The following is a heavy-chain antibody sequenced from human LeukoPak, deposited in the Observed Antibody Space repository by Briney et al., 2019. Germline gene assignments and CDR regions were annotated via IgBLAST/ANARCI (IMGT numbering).Heavy chain of an antibody. CDR1: GDSISNYY. V-gene: IGHV4-59*12. CDR3: ARDSGYLYSGSYYVDY. CDR2: IYHSGST. Sequence: SETLSLACTVSGDSISNYYWSWIRQPPGKGLEWIGYIYHSGSTYYNPSLKSRVTISVDTSKNQFSLKLSSVTAADTAVYYCARDSGYLYSGSYYVDYWGQGTLVTVSS. J-gene: IGHJ4*02. D-gene: IGHD1-26*01.